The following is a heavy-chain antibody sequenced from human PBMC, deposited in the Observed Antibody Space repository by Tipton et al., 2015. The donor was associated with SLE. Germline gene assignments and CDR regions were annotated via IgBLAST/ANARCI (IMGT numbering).Heavy chain of an antibody. CDR2: IYYSGST. Sequence: TLSLTCTVSGGTISRGSYYWGWIRHPPEKGLEWIGYIYYSGSTYYNPSLKSRVTISVDTSKNQFSLKLSSVTAADTALYYCSRLVGASGTGYSYYFMDVWSKETTVTVFS. CDR1: GGTISRGSYY. V-gene: IGHV4-30-4*08. J-gene: IGHJ6*03. D-gene: IGHD1-26*01. CDR3: SRLVGASGTGYSYYFMDV.